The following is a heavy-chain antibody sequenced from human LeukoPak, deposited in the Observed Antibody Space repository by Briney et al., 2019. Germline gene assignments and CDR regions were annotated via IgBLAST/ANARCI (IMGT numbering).Heavy chain of an antibody. Sequence: ASVKVSCKASGYTFTSYDINWVRQAPGQGLEWMGWMNPNSGNTGYAQKFQGRVTITRDTSISTAYMELSNLRSEDTAVYYCARVNYDILTNPNWFDPWGQGTLVTVSS. D-gene: IGHD3-9*01. CDR2: MNPNSGNT. CDR3: ARVNYDILTNPNWFDP. CDR1: GYTFTSYD. J-gene: IGHJ5*02. V-gene: IGHV1-8*01.